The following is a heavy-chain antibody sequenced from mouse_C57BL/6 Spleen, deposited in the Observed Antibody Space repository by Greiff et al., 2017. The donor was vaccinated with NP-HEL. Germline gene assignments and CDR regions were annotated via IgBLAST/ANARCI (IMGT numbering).Heavy chain of an antibody. CDR1: GYTFTSYW. CDR2: IYPGSGST. J-gene: IGHJ4*01. D-gene: IGHD2-4*01. CDR3: ARNYYYDVYAMDY. Sequence: QVQLKQPGAELVKPGASVKMSCKASGYTFTSYWITWVKQRPGQGLEWIGDIYPGSGSTNYNEKFKSKATLTVDTSSSTAYMQLSSLTSEDSAVYYCARNYYYDVYAMDYWGQGTSVTVSS. V-gene: IGHV1-55*01.